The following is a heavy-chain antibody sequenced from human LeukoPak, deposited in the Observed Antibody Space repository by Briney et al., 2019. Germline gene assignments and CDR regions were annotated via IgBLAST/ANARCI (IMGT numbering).Heavy chain of an antibody. J-gene: IGHJ3*02. CDR3: ARGLYSSSWYSDAFDI. V-gene: IGHV1-69*05. CDR2: IIPIFGTA. D-gene: IGHD6-13*01. Sequence: ASVKVSCKASGGTFSSYAISWVRQAPGQGLEWMGRIIPIFGTANYAQKFKGRVTITTDESTSTAYMELSSLRSGDTAVYYCARGLYSSSWYSDAFDIWGQGTMVTVSS. CDR1: GGTFSSYA.